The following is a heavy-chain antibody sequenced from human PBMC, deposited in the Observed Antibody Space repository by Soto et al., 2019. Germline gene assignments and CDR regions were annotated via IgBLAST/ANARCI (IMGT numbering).Heavy chain of an antibody. CDR1: GGSFSGYY. D-gene: IGHD5-12*01. J-gene: IGHJ3*02. V-gene: IGHV4-34*01. CDR2: INHSGST. CDR3: ARDNPTFNSGYDQDAFDI. Sequence: SETLSLTCAVYGGSFSGYYWSWIRQPPGKGLEWIGEINHSGSTNYNPSLKSRVTISVDTSKNQFSLKLSSVTAADTAVYYCARDNPTFNSGYDQDAFDIWGQGTMVTVSS.